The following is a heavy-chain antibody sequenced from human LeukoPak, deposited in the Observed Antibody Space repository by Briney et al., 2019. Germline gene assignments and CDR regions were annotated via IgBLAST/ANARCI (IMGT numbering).Heavy chain of an antibody. CDR3: ARVSDYHDSSGYGFDP. CDR1: GGTFSSYA. D-gene: IGHD3-22*01. Sequence: SVKVSCKASGGTFSSYAISWVRQAPGQGLEWMGRIIPIFGTANYAQKFQGRVTITTDESTSTAYMELSSLRSEDTAVYYCARVSDYHDSSGYGFDPWGQGTLVTVSS. J-gene: IGHJ5*02. CDR2: IIPIFGTA. V-gene: IGHV1-69*05.